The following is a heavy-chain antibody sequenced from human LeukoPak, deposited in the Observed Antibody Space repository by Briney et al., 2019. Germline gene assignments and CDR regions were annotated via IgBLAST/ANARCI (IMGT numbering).Heavy chain of an antibody. Sequence: GGSLRLSCAASGFTFGDYGMSWVRQAPGKGLEWVSGINCNGGSTCYADSVKGRFTISRDNAKNSLYLQMNSLRAEDTALSYCAREEGGYYYGLDYWGQGTLVTVSS. V-gene: IGHV3-20*04. CDR2: INCNGGST. D-gene: IGHD3-22*01. CDR1: GFTFGDYG. J-gene: IGHJ4*02. CDR3: AREEGGYYYGLDY.